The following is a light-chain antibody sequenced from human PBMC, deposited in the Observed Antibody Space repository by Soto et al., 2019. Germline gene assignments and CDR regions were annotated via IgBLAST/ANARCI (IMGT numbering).Light chain of an antibody. CDR2: EVS. CDR3: SSYTSSSTYV. Sequence: QSALTQPPSVSGSPGQSVTISCTGTNSDVGNYNRVSWYQQPPGTAPKVIIYEVSNRPSGVPDRFSGSKSGNTASLTISGLQAEDEADYYCSSYTSSSTYVFGTGTKVTVL. J-gene: IGLJ1*01. V-gene: IGLV2-18*02. CDR1: NSDVGNYNR.